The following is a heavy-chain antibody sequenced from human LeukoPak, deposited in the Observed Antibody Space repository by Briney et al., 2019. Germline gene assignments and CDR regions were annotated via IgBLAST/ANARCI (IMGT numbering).Heavy chain of an antibody. CDR2: ISAYNGNT. Sequence: GASVKVSCKASGYTFTSYGISWVRQAPGQGLEWMGWISAYNGNTNYAQKLQGRVTVTTDTSTSTAYMELRSLRSDDTAVYYCARAYYYDSSGYYYGESFDYWGQGTLVTVSS. CDR1: GYTFTSYG. D-gene: IGHD3-22*01. V-gene: IGHV1-18*01. J-gene: IGHJ4*02. CDR3: ARAYYYDSSGYYYGESFDY.